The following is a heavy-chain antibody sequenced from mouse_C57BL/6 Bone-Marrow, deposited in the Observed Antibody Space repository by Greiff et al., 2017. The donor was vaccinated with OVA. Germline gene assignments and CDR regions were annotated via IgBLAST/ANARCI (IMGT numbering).Heavy chain of an antibody. D-gene: IGHD4-1*01. CDR2: IDPSDSET. V-gene: IGHV1-52*01. CDR1: GYTFTSYW. Sequence: QVQLQQPGAELVRPGSSVKLSCTASGYTFTSYWMHWVKQRPIQGLEWIGNIDPSDSETHYNQKFKDKATLTVDKSSSTAYMQLSSLTAEAAAVYYCALDWGSAYWGQGTLVTVSA. CDR3: ALDWGSAY. J-gene: IGHJ3*01.